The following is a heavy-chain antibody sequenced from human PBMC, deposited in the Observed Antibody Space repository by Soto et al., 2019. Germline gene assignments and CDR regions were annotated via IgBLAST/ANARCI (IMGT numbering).Heavy chain of an antibody. V-gene: IGHV1-8*01. CDR2: MNPNSGST. J-gene: IGHJ5*02. CDR3: ARGVSSAP. CDR1: GYTLTSYD. Sequence: QVQLVQSGAEVKKPGASVKVSCRASGYTLTSYDMYWVRQATGQGLEGMGWMNPNSGSTGYAQKFQGRVTMTRNTSISTAYMDLSSLRSEDTAVYYCARGVSSAPWGQGTLVTVSS.